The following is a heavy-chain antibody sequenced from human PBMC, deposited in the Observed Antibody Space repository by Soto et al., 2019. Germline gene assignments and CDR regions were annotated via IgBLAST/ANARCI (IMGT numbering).Heavy chain of an antibody. Sequence: GESLKISCKGSGYSFTSYWIGWVRQMPGKGLEWMGIIYPGDSDTRYSPSFQGQVTISADKSISTAYLQWSSLKASDTAMYYCARAPLPPDYGERPDAFDIWGQGTMVTVSS. CDR2: IYPGDSDT. D-gene: IGHD4-17*01. V-gene: IGHV5-51*01. CDR3: ARAPLPPDYGERPDAFDI. J-gene: IGHJ3*02. CDR1: GYSFTSYW.